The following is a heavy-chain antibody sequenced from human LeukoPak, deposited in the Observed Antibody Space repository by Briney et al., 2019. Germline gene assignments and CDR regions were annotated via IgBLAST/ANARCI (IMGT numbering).Heavy chain of an antibody. Sequence: TGGSLRLSCAASGFTFSNSAMSWVRQSPGKGLEWVSFISGYSVTTYYADSVQGWFTVSRDNSKKTLYLQMHSLRDEDTAIYYCAKHYGDYFLDFWGQGTLVTVSS. D-gene: IGHD4-17*01. CDR2: ISGYSVTT. CDR1: GFTFSNSA. CDR3: AKHYGDYFLDF. J-gene: IGHJ4*02. V-gene: IGHV3-23*01.